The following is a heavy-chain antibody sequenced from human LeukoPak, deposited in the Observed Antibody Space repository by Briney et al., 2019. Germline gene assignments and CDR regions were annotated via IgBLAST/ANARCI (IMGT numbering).Heavy chain of an antibody. D-gene: IGHD6-19*01. V-gene: IGHV1-2*02. Sequence: GASVKVSCKTSGYTFTGFFIHWVRQAPGQGLEWMGWINPNNGDTNYAQKFQGRVTLTRETSIRTAYMELNRLASDDTAVYYCARDTPTYSSEFDFWGQGTLVTVSS. J-gene: IGHJ4*02. CDR2: INPNNGDT. CDR1: GYTFTGFF. CDR3: ARDTPTYSSEFDF.